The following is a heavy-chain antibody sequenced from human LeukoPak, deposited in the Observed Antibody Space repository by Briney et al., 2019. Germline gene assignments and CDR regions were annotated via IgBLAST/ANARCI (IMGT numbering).Heavy chain of an antibody. D-gene: IGHD2-2*01. J-gene: IGHJ4*02. V-gene: IGHV3-23*01. CDR3: AKDRCSTTSCDLLDY. CDR1: GFTFTTYD. CDR2: IGESSGST. Sequence: WGSLSLSCAASGFTFTTYDMSWVRQAPGKGLEWVSAIGESSGSTNYADSVNGRFTISRDSSKNTVYLQMTSLRAEDTAVYYCAKDRCSTTSCDLLDYWGQGTLVTVSS.